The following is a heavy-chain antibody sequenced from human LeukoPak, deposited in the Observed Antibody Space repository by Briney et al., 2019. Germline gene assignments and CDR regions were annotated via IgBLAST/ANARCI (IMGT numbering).Heavy chain of an antibody. CDR2: IVVGSGNT. CDR3: AADSAPDTCGYYYDAFDI. D-gene: IGHD3-22*01. CDR1: GFTFTSSA. V-gene: IGHV1-58*02. J-gene: IGHJ3*02. Sequence: ASVKVSCKASGFTFTSSAMQWVRQARGQRLEWIGWIVVGSGNTNYAQKFQERVTVTRDMSTSTAYMELSSLISDDTAVYYCAADSAPDTCGYYYDAFDIWGQGTMVTVSS.